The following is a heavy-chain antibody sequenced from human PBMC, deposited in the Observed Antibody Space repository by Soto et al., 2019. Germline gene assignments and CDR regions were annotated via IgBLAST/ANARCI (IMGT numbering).Heavy chain of an antibody. J-gene: IGHJ4*02. D-gene: IGHD6-19*01. Sequence: QVQMVESGGGVVQPGRSLRLSCAASGFIFSSDAMHWVCQAPGKGLEWVAVTSYDGTSKYYADSVKGRFFISRDNFKNTLYLQMNSLRPEDTAVYYCARDTRYSSGYYASWGQGTLVTVSS. V-gene: IGHV3-30-3*01. CDR3: ARDTRYSSGYYAS. CDR2: TSYDGTSK. CDR1: GFIFSSDA.